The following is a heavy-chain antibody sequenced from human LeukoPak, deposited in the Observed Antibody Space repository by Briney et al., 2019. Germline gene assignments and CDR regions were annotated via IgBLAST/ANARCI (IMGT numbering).Heavy chain of an antibody. CDR1: GYTFTTYD. V-gene: IGHV1-8*01. Sequence: ASVKVSCKASGYTFTTYDINWVRQATGLGLEWMGWMNPNSGNTGYAQKFQGRVTMTRNTSISTAFMELSGLRSEDTAVYFCARRNTAMVAGLDYWGQGSLVTVSS. CDR2: MNPNSGNT. CDR3: ARRNTAMVAGLDY. J-gene: IGHJ4*02. D-gene: IGHD5-18*01.